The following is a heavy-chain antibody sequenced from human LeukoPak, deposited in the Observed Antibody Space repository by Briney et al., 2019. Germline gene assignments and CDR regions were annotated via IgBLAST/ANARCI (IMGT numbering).Heavy chain of an antibody. CDR2: ISAYNGNT. D-gene: IGHD3-10*01. Sequence: ASVKVSCKASGYTFTSYGISWVRQAPGQGLEWMGWISAYNGNTNYAQKLQGRVTMTTDTSTSTAYMELRSLRSDDTAVYYCARWRIITMVRGVIGPGIDYWGQGTLVTVSS. V-gene: IGHV1-18*01. J-gene: IGHJ4*02. CDR3: ARWRIITMVRGVIGPGIDY. CDR1: GYTFTSYG.